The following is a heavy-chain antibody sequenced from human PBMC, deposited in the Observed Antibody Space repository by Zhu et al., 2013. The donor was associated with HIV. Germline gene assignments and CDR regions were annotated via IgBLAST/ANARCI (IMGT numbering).Heavy chain of an antibody. CDR3: ARHVAVPGTREFDS. Sequence: VQLQESGPGLVKPSGTLSLTCAVSGGSISSNHWWSWVRQPPGKGLEWIGEIYPSGTTNYNPSLKSRATMSLDKSKNQLSLKLTSVTAADSAVYYCARHVAVPGTREFDSWGQGTLVTVSS. CDR1: GGSISSNHW. CDR2: IYPSGTT. D-gene: IGHD6-19*01. J-gene: IGHJ4*02. V-gene: IGHV4-4*02.